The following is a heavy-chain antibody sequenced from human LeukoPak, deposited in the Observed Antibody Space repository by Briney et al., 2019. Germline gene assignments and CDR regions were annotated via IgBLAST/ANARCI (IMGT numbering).Heavy chain of an antibody. CDR2: IYCSGST. J-gene: IGHJ4*02. D-gene: IGHD3-9*01. CDR3: ARWDTLTGLDY. CDR1: GGSISSYY. Sequence: PSETLSLTCTVSGGSISSYYWSWIRQPPGKGLEWIGYIYCSGSTNYNPSLKSRVTISVDTSKNQFSLKLSSVTAADTAVYYCARWDTLTGLDYWGQGTLVTVSS. V-gene: IGHV4-59*01.